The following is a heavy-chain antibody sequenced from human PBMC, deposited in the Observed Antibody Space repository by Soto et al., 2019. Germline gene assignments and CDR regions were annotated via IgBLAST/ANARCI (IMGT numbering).Heavy chain of an antibody. J-gene: IGHJ4*02. CDR1: GFTFSSYG. V-gene: IGHV3-30*18. Sequence: GASLTLSCAASGFTFSSYGMNCVSQAPGKGLEWVAVISHDRSNKYYADSVNGRFTISIDNSKNTVYLQMKNLRAEDPAVYYCAKDFFSVMATATEGAYWGQGTMLTVSS. CDR2: ISHDRSNK. D-gene: IGHD2-21*01. CDR3: AKDFFSVMATATEGAY.